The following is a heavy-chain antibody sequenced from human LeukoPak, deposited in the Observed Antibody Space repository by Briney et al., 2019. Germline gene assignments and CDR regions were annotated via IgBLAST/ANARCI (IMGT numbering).Heavy chain of an antibody. Sequence: ASVKVSCKASGYDFTKYAVQRVRQAPGQRLEWMGWIDAGNGRTKYSQDFQGRVTISRDTSASIAYMELSSLRSDDMAVYYCARGIWSTTLTAYYLDSWGQGTLVTVSS. V-gene: IGHV1-3*03. J-gene: IGHJ4*02. CDR3: ARGIWSTTLTAYYLDS. CDR2: IDAGNGRT. CDR1: GYDFTKYA. D-gene: IGHD2-21*02.